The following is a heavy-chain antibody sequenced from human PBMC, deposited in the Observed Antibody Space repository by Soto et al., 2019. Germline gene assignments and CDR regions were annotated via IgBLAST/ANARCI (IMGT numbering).Heavy chain of an antibody. Sequence: GGSLRRSGPASGFTFSDYAMTWVRQAPGKGLECVSGIYGSGGGIQYADSVKGRFTISRDNYRNTLYLQMNSLRDEDTAVYYCAKDLVSGDGLWLMDEWGQGTPVTVSS. D-gene: IGHD2-21*02. J-gene: IGHJ4*02. CDR1: GFTFSDYA. CDR2: IYGSGGGI. CDR3: AKDLVSGDGLWLMDE. V-gene: IGHV3-23*01.